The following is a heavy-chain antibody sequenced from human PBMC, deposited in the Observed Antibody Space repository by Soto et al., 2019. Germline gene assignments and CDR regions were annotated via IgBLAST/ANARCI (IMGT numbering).Heavy chain of an antibody. D-gene: IGHD5-12*01. Sequence: QVQLVESGGGVVQPGRSLRLSCAASGFTFSSYGMHWVRQAPGKGLEWVAVISYDGSNKYYADSVKGRFTISRDNSKNTLYLQMNSLRAEDTAVYYCAKEDGDGYNSMHLGYWGQGTLVTVSS. V-gene: IGHV3-30*18. CDR2: ISYDGSNK. CDR3: AKEDGDGYNSMHLGY. J-gene: IGHJ4*02. CDR1: GFTFSSYG.